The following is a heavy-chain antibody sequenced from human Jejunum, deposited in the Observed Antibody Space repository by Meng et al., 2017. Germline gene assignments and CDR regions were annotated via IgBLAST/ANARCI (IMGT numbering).Heavy chain of an antibody. CDR1: GYSFIAYY. CDR2: INPNSGGT. Sequence: ASVKVSCKASGYSFIAYYMHWVRQAPGQGLEWMGRINPNSGGTNYAQNFQGRVTMTRDTSISTAYMELSGLRSDDTAVYYCARESGGSSQYYFDYWGQGTLVTVSS. V-gene: IGHV1-2*06. CDR3: ARESGGSSQYYFDY. J-gene: IGHJ4*02. D-gene: IGHD2-15*01.